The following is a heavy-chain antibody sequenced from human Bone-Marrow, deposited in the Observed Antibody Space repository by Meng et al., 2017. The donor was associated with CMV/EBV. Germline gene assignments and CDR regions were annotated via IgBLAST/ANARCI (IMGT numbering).Heavy chain of an antibody. CDR1: GYTFTSYG. D-gene: IGHD5-24*01. CDR3: ARDDRYRWLQSYGMDV. CDR2: IIPVSGTT. J-gene: IGHJ6*02. V-gene: IGHV1-69*05. Sequence: SVKVSCKASGYTFTSYGISWVRQAPGQGLEWMGGIIPVSGTTYYAQMFQGRVTITTDESTSTAYMELSSLRSEDTAVYYCARDDRYRWLQSYGMDVWGQGATVTIYS.